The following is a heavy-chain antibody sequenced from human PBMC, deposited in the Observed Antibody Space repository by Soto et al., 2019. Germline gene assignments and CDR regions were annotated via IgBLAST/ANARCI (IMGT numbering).Heavy chain of an antibody. CDR1: GGSFRGYY. CDR3: ASVHPLFWFGELSGRPYYFDY. CDR2: INHSGST. Sequence: QVHLQQWGAGLLKPSETLSLTCAVYGGSFRGYYWSWIRQPPGKGLEWIGEINHSGSTNYNPSLKSRVTISVDTSKNQFSLKLSSVTAADTAVYYCASVHPLFWFGELSGRPYYFDYWGQGTLVTVPS. J-gene: IGHJ4*02. D-gene: IGHD3-10*01. V-gene: IGHV4-34*01.